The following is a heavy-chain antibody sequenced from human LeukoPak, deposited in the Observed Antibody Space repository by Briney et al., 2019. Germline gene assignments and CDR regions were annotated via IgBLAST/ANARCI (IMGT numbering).Heavy chain of an antibody. Sequence: PGGSLRLSCAAPGFTFSSSWMHWVRQAPGKGLVWVSRIKNDGSSTTYADSVEGRFTISRGNVKNTLYLQMNSLRAEDTAVYYCARDAPPVVWGQGALVTVSS. V-gene: IGHV3-74*01. D-gene: IGHD3-16*02. CDR2: IKNDGSST. J-gene: IGHJ4*02. CDR3: ARDAPPVV. CDR1: GFTFSSSW.